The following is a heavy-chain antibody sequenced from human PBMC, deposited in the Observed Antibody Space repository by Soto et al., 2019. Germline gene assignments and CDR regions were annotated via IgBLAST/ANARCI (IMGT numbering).Heavy chain of an antibody. V-gene: IGHV3-30*18. CDR2: ISYDGSNK. D-gene: IGHD3-10*01. Sequence: GGSLRLSCAASGFTFSSYGMHWVRQAPGKGLEWVAVISYDGSNKYYADSVKGRFTISRDNSKNTLYLQMNSLRAEDTAVYYRAKTPNIWFGELSRWGQGTLVTVS. CDR3: AKTPNIWFGELSR. J-gene: IGHJ4*02. CDR1: GFTFSSYG.